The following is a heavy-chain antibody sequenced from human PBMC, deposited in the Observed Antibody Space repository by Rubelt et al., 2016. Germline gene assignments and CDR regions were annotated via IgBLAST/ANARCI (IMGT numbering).Heavy chain of an antibody. D-gene: IGHD5-24*01. CDR2: MNPNGGNT. Sequence: QVQLVQSGAEVKKPGASVKVSCKASGYTFTTYDINWVRQATGQGLGWMGWMNPNGGNTGYAQKFQGRVTMTRNTSISTAYMELSSLRSEDTAVYYCAAGEGYNYIDDYWGQGTLVTVSS. J-gene: IGHJ4*02. CDR3: AAGEGYNYIDDY. CDR1: GYTFTTYD. V-gene: IGHV1-8*01.